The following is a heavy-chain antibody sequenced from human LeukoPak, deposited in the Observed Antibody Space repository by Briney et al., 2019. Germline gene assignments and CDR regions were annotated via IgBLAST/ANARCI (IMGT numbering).Heavy chain of an antibody. Sequence: ASVKVSCKASGYTFTGYYMHWVRQAPGQGLEWMGWINPNSGGTNYAQKFQGRVTMTTDTSISTAYMELSRVRADDTGVYYCASLGGKDVLSVVDYWGQGTLVTVSS. V-gene: IGHV1-2*02. J-gene: IGHJ4*02. CDR3: ASLGGKDVLSVVDY. D-gene: IGHD4-23*01. CDR1: GYTFTGYY. CDR2: INPNSGGT.